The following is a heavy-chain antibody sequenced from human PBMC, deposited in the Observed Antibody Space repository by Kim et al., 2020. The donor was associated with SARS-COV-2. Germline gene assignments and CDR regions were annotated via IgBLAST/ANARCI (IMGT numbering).Heavy chain of an antibody. Sequence: GGSLRLSCAASGFTFSDYYMSWIRQAPGKGLEWVSYISSNGGSRYYADSVKGRFTFSRENAKNSLYLQMKSLRAEGTAVYYCAREFGSSSGWRRFPTVYDSSGYRVAGRYYGMDVWGQGTTVTVSS. CDR1: GFTFSDYY. V-gene: IGHV3-11*01. D-gene: IGHD3-22*01. J-gene: IGHJ6*02. CDR3: AREFGSSSGWRRFPTVYDSSGYRVAGRYYGMDV. CDR2: ISSNGGSR.